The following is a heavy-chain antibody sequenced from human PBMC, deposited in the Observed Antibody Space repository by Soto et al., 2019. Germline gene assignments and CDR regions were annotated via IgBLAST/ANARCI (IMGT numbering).Heavy chain of an antibody. CDR2: IYYSGST. CDR1: GGSFEITSPY. Sequence: ALETLSLTCTVSGGSFEITSPYWAWVRQPPGKGLEWIAYIYYSGSTYYNPSLKSRITISVDTSTNQLSLRLSSVTAADTAVYYCATVPIVGTKPYYFDSWGQGTLVTVSS. D-gene: IGHD1-1*01. J-gene: IGHJ4*02. V-gene: IGHV4-39*02. CDR3: ATVPIVGTKPYYFDS.